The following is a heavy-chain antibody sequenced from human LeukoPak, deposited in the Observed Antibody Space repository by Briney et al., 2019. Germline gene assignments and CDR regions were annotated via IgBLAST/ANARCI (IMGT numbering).Heavy chain of an antibody. CDR1: GYTFTGYY. D-gene: IGHD1-26*01. CDR2: INPNSGGT. J-gene: IGHJ5*02. V-gene: IGHV1-2*02. Sequence: ASVKVSCKASGYTFTGYYIHWVRQAPGQGLEWMGWINPNSGGTNYAQKFQGRVTMTRDTSISTAYMELSRLRSEDTAVYYCARDRLKGDGGWFDPWGQGTLVTVSS. CDR3: ARDRLKGDGGWFDP.